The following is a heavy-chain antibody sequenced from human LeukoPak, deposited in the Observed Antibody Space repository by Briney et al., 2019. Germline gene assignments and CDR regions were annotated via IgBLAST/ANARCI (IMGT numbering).Heavy chain of an antibody. CDR2: IYPGDSDT. V-gene: IGHV5-51*01. D-gene: IGHD6-13*01. CDR1: GYSFTSYW. CDR3: ARVAAVYNWFDP. Sequence: GESLKISCRGSGYSFTSYWIGWVRQTPGKGLECMGIIYPGDSDTRYSPSFQGQVTISADKSTSTAYLQWSSLKASDTAMYYCARVAAVYNWFDPWGQGTLVTVSS. J-gene: IGHJ5*02.